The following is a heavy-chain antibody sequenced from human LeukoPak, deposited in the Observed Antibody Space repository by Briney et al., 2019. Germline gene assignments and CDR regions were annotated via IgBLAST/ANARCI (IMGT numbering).Heavy chain of an antibody. V-gene: IGHV1-46*01. CDR3: ARDGGSYRKGAYYFDY. CDR2: INPSGGST. J-gene: IGHJ4*02. CDR1: GYTFTSYY. D-gene: IGHD1-26*01. Sequence: ASVKVSRKASGYTFTSYYMHWVRQAPGQGLEWMGIINPSGGSTSCAQKFQGRVTMTRDTSTSTVYMELSSLRSEDTAVYYCARDGGSYRKGAYYFDYWGQGTLVTVSS.